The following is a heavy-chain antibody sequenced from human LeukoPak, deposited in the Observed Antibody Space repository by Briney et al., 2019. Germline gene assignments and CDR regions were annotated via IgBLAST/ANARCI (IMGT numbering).Heavy chain of an antibody. J-gene: IGHJ4*01. CDR1: GYTFTSYG. CDR3: ARWDYYGSGSYYKTFDY. Sequence: GASVKVSCKASGYTFTSYGISWVRQAPGQGLEWMGWISAYNGNTNYAQKLQGRVTMTTDTSTSTAYMELRSLRSDDTAVYYCARWDYYGSGSYYKTFDYWGQGTLVTVSS. CDR2: ISAYNGNT. D-gene: IGHD3-10*01. V-gene: IGHV1-18*01.